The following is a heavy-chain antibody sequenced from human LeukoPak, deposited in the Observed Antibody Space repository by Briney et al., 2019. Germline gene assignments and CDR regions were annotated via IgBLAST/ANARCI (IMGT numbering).Heavy chain of an antibody. V-gene: IGHV4-59*01. Sequence: SETLSLTCAVSGGSISSYYWSWIRQPPGKGLEWIGYIYYSGSTNYNPSLKSRVTISVDTSKNQFSLKLSSVTAADTAVYYCARLGGAFYSYYYMDVWGKGTTVTISS. CDR2: IYYSGST. CDR1: GGSISSYY. CDR3: ARLGGAFYSYYYMDV. J-gene: IGHJ6*03. D-gene: IGHD2-15*01.